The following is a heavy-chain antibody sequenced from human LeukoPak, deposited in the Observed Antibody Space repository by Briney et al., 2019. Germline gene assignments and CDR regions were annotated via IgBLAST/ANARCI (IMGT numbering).Heavy chain of an antibody. D-gene: IGHD2-15*01. CDR2: IWYDGSNK. CDR1: GFTFSSYG. CDR3: ARDALGYCSGGSCYSLGY. J-gene: IGHJ4*02. Sequence: PGRSLRLSCAASGFTFSSYGMHWVRQAPGKGLEWVAVIWYDGSNKHYADSVKGRFTISRDNSKNTLYLQMNSLRAEDTAVYYCARDALGYCSGGSCYSLGYWGQGTLVTVSS. V-gene: IGHV3-33*01.